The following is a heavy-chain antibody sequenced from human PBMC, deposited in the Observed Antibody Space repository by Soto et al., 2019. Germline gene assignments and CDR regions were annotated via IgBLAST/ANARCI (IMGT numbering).Heavy chain of an antibody. CDR2: IIPILGIA. D-gene: IGHD2-2*01. Sequence: ASVKVSCKASGGTFSSYTISWVRQAPGQGLEWMGRIIPILGIANYAQKFQGRVTITADKSTSTAYMELSSLRSEDTAVYYCARDRLYLPAAPNWFDPWGQGTLVTVS. CDR3: ARDRLYLPAAPNWFDP. V-gene: IGHV1-69*04. J-gene: IGHJ5*02. CDR1: GGTFSSYT.